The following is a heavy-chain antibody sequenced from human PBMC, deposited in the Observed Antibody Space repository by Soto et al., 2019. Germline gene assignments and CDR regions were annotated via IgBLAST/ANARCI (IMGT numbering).Heavy chain of an antibody. V-gene: IGHV3-30-3*01. CDR2: ISYDGSNK. Sequence: QVQLVESGGGVVQPGRSLRLSCAASGFTFSSYAMHWVRQAPGKGLAWVAVISYDGSNKYYADSVKGRFTISRDNSKNTLYLQMNSLRAEDTAVYYCASILRFDAFDIWGQGTMVTVSS. J-gene: IGHJ3*02. CDR3: ASILRFDAFDI. D-gene: IGHD3-16*01. CDR1: GFTFSSYA.